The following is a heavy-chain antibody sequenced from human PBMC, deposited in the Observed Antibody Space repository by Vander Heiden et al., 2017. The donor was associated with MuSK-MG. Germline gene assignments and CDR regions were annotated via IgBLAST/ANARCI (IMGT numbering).Heavy chain of an antibody. CDR1: SGSISNYY. D-gene: IGHD5-12*01. CDR3: AGATRTKEFDY. V-gene: IGHV4-59*01. J-gene: IGHJ4*02. Sequence: QVQLQESGPGLVKPSETLSLTCTVSSGSISNYYWSWIRQPPGKGLEWIAYIFYSGSTNYNPSLKSRVTISLDTSKNQFSLKLSSVTAADTAVYYYAGATRTKEFDYWGQGTLVTVSS. CDR2: IFYSGST.